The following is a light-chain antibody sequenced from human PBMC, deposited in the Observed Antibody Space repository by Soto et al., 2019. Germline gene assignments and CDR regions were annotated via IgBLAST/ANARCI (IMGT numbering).Light chain of an antibody. V-gene: IGLV1-47*01. CDR2: RNN. J-gene: IGLJ2*01. CDR1: SSNIGSNY. CDR3: AAWDDSLSVV. Sequence: QSVLTQPPSASGTPGQRVTISCSGSSSNIGSNYVYWYQQLPGTAPKLLIYRNNQRPSRVHDRFSGSKSGTSASLAISGLRSEDESDYYCAAWDDSLSVVFGGGTQLTVL.